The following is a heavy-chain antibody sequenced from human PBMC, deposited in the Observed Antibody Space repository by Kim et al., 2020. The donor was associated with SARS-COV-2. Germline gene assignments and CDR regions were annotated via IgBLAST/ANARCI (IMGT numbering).Heavy chain of an antibody. CDR2: ISNDGSSI. J-gene: IGHJ4*02. V-gene: IGHV3-30*04. CDR3: ASWAGVISTWYGPFDY. CDR1: GFTFSNHA. Sequence: GGSLRLSCAASGFTFSNHAIHWVRQAPGKGLEWVTLISNDGSSIHYADSVKGRFTISRDNSKNTLYLQMNSLRPEDTAVYRCASWAGVISTWYGPFDYWGQGIRVTVSS. D-gene: IGHD6-13*01.